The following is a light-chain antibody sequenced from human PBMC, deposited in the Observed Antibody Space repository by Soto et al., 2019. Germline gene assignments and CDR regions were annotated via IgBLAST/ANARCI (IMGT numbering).Light chain of an antibody. CDR2: EVS. V-gene: IGKV2-29*03. CDR1: QSLLHITGETF. CDR3: LQYNGYYRT. Sequence: DVVMTQTPLSLSVAPGQPASISCKSSQSLLHITGETFLFWYLQKPGQSPQLLIYEVSIRVSGVPDRFSGSGSGTDFTLEISRVETDDVGIYYCLQYNGYYRTFGQGTKVEIK. J-gene: IGKJ1*01.